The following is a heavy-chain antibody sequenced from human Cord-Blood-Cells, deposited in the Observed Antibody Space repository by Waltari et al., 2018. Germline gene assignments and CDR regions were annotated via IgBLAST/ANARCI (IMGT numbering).Heavy chain of an antibody. CDR2: IYYSGRT. V-gene: IGHV4-39*07. D-gene: IGHD3-22*01. CDR3: ARQVGYYDSSGYLYNWFDP. CDR1: GGSISSSSYY. J-gene: IGHJ5*02. Sequence: QLQLQESGPGLVKPSETLSLTCTVSGGSISSSSYYWGWIRQHPGKGLEWIGSIYYSGRTYYNPSLKSRVTISVDTSSNQFSLKLSSVTAADTAVYYCARQVGYYDSSGYLYNWFDPWGQGTLVTVSS.